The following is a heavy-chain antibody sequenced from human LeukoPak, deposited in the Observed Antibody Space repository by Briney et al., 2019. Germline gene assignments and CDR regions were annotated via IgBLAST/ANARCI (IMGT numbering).Heavy chain of an antibody. CDR2: ISSNGGST. V-gene: IGHV3-64D*09. D-gene: IGHD6-6*01. J-gene: IGHJ4*02. CDR3: VKGLYSSSHSFDY. Sequence: GGSLRLSCSASGFTFSTYAMYWVRQAPGKGLEYVSVISSNGGSTYYADSVKGRFTISRDNSKNTLYLQMSSLRAEDTAVYYCVKGLYSSSHSFDYWGQGTLVTVSS. CDR1: GFTFSTYA.